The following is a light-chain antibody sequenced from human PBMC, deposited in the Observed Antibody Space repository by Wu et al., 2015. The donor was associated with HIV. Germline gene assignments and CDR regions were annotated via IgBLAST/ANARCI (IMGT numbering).Light chain of an antibody. CDR3: QQYGSSFS. CDR2: DAS. Sequence: EIVLTQSPATLSLSPGERATLSCGASQIISNNYLAWYQQKPGLAPRLLIYDASNRATGIPDRFSGSGSGTDFTLTISRLEPEDFAMYYCQQYGSSFSFGQGTKLEIK. V-gene: IGKV3D-20*01. J-gene: IGKJ2*03. CDR1: QIISNNY.